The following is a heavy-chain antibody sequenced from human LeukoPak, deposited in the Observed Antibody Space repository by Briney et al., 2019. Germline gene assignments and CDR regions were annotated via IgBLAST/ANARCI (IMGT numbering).Heavy chain of an antibody. Sequence: SETLSLTCAVYGGPFSGYYWSWIRQPPGKGLEWIGEINHSGSTNYNPSLKSRVTISVDTSKNQFSLKLSSVTAADTAVYYCARQGPSITIFGVVIRGGYFDYWGQGTLVTVSS. D-gene: IGHD3-3*01. CDR2: INHSGST. CDR1: GGPFSGYY. V-gene: IGHV4-34*01. J-gene: IGHJ4*02. CDR3: ARQGPSITIFGVVIRGGYFDY.